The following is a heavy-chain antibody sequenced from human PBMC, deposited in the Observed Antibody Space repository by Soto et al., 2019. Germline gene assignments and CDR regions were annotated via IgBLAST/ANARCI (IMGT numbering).Heavy chain of an antibody. D-gene: IGHD3-22*01. CDR1: GRTFSSYT. Sequence: GASVXVSCKASGRTFSSYTISWVRQAPGQGLEWMGRIIPILGIANYAQKFQGRVTITADKSTSTAYMELSSLRSEDTAVYYCARDRLNNAFDIWGQGTMVTVSS. CDR2: IIPILGIA. V-gene: IGHV1-69*04. CDR3: ARDRLNNAFDI. J-gene: IGHJ3*02.